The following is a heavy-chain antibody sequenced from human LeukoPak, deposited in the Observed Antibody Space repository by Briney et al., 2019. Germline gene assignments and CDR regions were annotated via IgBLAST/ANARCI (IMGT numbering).Heavy chain of an antibody. V-gene: IGHV4-61*01. CDR3: ARDGIASAGSHYYGMDV. Sequence: SETLSLTCTVSGXTFISGSYYWSWIRQTPGKGLEWIGNIYYSGSTKYNPSLKSRVTISVDTSKNQFSLKLSSVTAADTAVYYCARDGIASAGSHYYGMDVWGQGTTVTVSS. D-gene: IGHD6-13*01. CDR1: GXTFISGSYY. J-gene: IGHJ6*02. CDR2: IYYSGST.